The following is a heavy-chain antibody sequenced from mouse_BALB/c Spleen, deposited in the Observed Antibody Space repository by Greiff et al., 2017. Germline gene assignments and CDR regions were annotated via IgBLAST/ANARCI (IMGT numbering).Heavy chain of an antibody. Sequence: EVKLVESGPGLVKPSQSLSLTCTVTGYSITSDYAWNWIRQFPGNKLEWMGYISYSGSTSYNPSLKSRISITRDTSKNQFFLQLNSVTTEDTATYYCARRGYRYDFAYWGQGTLVTVSA. CDR1: GYSITSDYA. CDR3: ARRGYRYDFAY. D-gene: IGHD2-14*01. V-gene: IGHV3-2*02. J-gene: IGHJ3*01. CDR2: ISYSGST.